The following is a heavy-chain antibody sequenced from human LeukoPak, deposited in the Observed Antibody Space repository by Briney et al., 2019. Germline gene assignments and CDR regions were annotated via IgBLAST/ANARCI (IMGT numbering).Heavy chain of an antibody. CDR3: ARHYGSGSYYNRPFDY. J-gene: IGHJ4*02. CDR2: ISAYNGNT. Sequence: ASVKVSCKASGYTFTSYDISWVRQAPGQGLEWMGWISAYNGNTNYAQKLQGRVTMTTDTSTSTAYMELRSLRSDDTAVYYCARHYGSGSYYNRPFDYWGQGTLVTVSS. V-gene: IGHV1-18*01. CDR1: GYTFTSYD. D-gene: IGHD3-10*01.